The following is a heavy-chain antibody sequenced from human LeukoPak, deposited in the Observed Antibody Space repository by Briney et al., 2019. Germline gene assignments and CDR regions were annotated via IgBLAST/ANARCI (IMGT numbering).Heavy chain of an antibody. CDR1: GGSISSYY. D-gene: IGHD4-11*01. CDR2: IYYSGST. J-gene: IGHJ6*02. V-gene: IGHV4-59*01. Sequence: PSETLSLTCTVSGGSISSYYWSWIRQPPGKGLEWIGYIYYSGSTNYNPSLKSRVTISVDTSKNQFSLKLSSVTAADTAVYYCARDGSNWSNDYYHGVDVWGQGTTVTVSS. CDR3: ARDGSNWSNDYYHGVDV.